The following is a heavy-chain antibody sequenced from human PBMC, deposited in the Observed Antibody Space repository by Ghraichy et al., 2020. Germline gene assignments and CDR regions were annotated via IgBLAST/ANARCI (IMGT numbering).Heavy chain of an antibody. J-gene: IGHJ5*02. CDR2: ISYDGSNK. V-gene: IGHV3-30*04. D-gene: IGHD1-26*01. CDR1: GFTFSSHA. Sequence: GGSLRLSCAASGFTFSSHAMHWVRQAPGKGLEWVAVISYDGSNKYYADSVKGRFTISRDNSKNTLYLQMNSLRAEDTAVYYCASVGATSGNHWGQGTLVTVSS. CDR3: ASVGATSGNH.